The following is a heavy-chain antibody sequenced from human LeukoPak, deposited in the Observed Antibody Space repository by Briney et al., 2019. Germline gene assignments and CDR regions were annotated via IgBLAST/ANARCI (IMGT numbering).Heavy chain of an antibody. V-gene: IGHV3-48*03. CDR3: ARARIAAPLLDY. CDR1: GFTFSNYE. Sequence: PGGSLRLSCVASGFTFSNYEMNWVRQTPGKGLEWVSCISDHGKSRNYVDSVKGRFTISRDNAKNSLYLQMNSLRVEDTAIYFCARARIAAPLLDYWGQGTLVTVSS. J-gene: IGHJ4*02. CDR2: ISDHGKSR. D-gene: IGHD6-13*01.